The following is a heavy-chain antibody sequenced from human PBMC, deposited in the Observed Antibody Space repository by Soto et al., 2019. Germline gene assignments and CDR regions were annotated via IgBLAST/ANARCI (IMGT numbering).Heavy chain of an antibody. V-gene: IGHV4-31*11. J-gene: IGHJ5*02. CDR2: IHYSGRT. CDR3: VRYYFDSSGYANWFDP. Sequence: SETLSLTCAVSGGSITSGAYYWTWIRQHPGKGLEWIAYIHYSGRTYYNPSLKSRVTISVDTSNNQFSLKLSSVTAADTAVYCCVRYYFDSSGYANWFDPWGQGTLVTVSS. D-gene: IGHD3-22*01. CDR1: GGSITSGAYY.